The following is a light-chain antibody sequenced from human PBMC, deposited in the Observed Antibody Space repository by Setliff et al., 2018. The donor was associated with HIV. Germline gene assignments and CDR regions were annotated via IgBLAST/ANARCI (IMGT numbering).Light chain of an antibody. Sequence: QSALTQPASVSGSPGQSITISCTGTSSDVGGYNYVSWYQQHPGKAPKLMIYDVTKRPSGVSNRFSGPKSGNTASLTISGLQAEDEADYYCFSYAGSSTPYVFGTGTKVTVL. CDR2: DVT. CDR1: SSDVGGYNY. V-gene: IGLV2-23*02. CDR3: FSYAGSSTPYV. J-gene: IGLJ1*01.